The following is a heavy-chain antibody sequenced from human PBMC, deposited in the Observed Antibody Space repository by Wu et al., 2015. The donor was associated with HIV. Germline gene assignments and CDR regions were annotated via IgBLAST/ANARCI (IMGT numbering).Heavy chain of an antibody. D-gene: IGHD5-12*01. J-gene: IGHJ4*02. V-gene: IGHV1-8*02. CDR3: ARGRYDLGH. CDR1: GYPFVDYY. Sequence: QVQLIQSGAAMKKPGATVRISCKPSGYPFVDYYIHWVRQAPGQGLEWMGWMNPNNGNTASAQRFQGRITMTRATSISTAYLELSSLRSEDTAVYYCARGRYDLGHWGQGTLVTVSS. CDR2: MNPNNGNT.